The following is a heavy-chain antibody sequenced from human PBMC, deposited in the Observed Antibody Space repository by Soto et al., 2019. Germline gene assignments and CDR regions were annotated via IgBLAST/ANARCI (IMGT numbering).Heavy chain of an antibody. J-gene: IGHJ5*02. CDR1: GYTFTSYG. CDR2: ISAYNGNT. Sequence: GASVKVSCKASGYTFTSYGISWVRQAPGQGLEWMGWISAYNGNTNYAQKLQGRVTMTTDTSTSTAYMELRSLRSDDTAVYYCARDSVYDFSSGYSSWGQGTLVTVSS. D-gene: IGHD3-3*01. V-gene: IGHV1-18*01. CDR3: ARDSVYDFSSGYSS.